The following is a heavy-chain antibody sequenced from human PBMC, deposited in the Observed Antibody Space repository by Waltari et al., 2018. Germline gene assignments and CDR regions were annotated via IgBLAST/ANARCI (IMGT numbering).Heavy chain of an antibody. CDR1: GFTFSNSW. V-gene: IGHV3-74*03. Sequence: EVQLVESGGGLVQPGGSMRLSCEGSGFTFSNSWVHWVRQAPGNGLEWRSRINSDGSTTKYADSVKGRFTISRDNAKNTLYMEMNSLRAEDTAVYYCARAGYYRFDYWGQGTLVTVSS. CDR3: ARAGYYRFDY. J-gene: IGHJ4*02. CDR2: INSDGSTT. D-gene: IGHD3-22*01.